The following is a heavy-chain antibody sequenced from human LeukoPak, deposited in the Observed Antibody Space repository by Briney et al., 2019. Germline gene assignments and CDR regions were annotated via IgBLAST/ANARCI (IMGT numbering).Heavy chain of an antibody. V-gene: IGHV4-34*01. J-gene: IGHJ4*02. CDR2: IYHSGYT. CDR3: ARMRCGHTDNICYNY. D-gene: IGHD2-8*01. Sequence: PSETLSLTCAVHGVSVSGYYWSWIRQPPGKGLEWIGEIYHSGYTNYNPSLKRRVTISAATSENQLSLRLTSVTAADTAVYYGARMRCGHTDNICYNYWGQGTLVTVSS. CDR1: GVSVSGYY.